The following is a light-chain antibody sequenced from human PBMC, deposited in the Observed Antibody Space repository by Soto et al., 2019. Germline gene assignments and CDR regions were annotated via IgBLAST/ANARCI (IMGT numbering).Light chain of an antibody. V-gene: IGKV3-11*01. Sequence: EIVLTQSPDTLSLSPGERATLSCRASQSVTTYLAWYQQKPGQAPRLLIYDASNRATGIPARFSGSGSGTAFALTISSLEPEDFAVYYCQQRSNWTPLISFGNGPRPQI. CDR1: QSVTTY. CDR2: DAS. CDR3: QQRSNWTPLIS. J-gene: IGKJ5*01.